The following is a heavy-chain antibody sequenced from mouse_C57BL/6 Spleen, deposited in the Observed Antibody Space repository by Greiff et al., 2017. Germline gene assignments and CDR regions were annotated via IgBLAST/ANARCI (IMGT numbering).Heavy chain of an antibody. CDR3: ARLSLLWAMDY. CDR2: INPSNGGT. J-gene: IGHJ4*01. V-gene: IGHV1-53*01. D-gene: IGHD2-10*01. Sequence: QVQLKQPGTELVKPGASVKLSCKASGYTFTSYWMHWVKQRPGQGLEWIGNINPSNGGTNYNEKFKSKATLTVDKSSSTAYMQLSSLTSEDAAVYYCARLSLLWAMDYWGQGTSVTVSS. CDR1: GYTFTSYW.